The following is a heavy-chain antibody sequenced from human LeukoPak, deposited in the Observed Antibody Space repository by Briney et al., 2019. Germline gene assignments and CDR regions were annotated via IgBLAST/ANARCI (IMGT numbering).Heavy chain of an antibody. J-gene: IGHJ4*02. CDR3: ARDRYCSGGSCYTGFDY. V-gene: IGHV3-7*01. Sequence: PGGSLRLSCAASGFTFSSYWMSWVRQAPGKGLEWVANIKQDGSEKYYVDSVKGRFTISRDNAKNSPYLQMNSLRAEDTAVYYCARDRYCSGGSCYTGFDYWGQGTLVTVSS. D-gene: IGHD2-15*01. CDR1: GFTFSSYW. CDR2: IKQDGSEK.